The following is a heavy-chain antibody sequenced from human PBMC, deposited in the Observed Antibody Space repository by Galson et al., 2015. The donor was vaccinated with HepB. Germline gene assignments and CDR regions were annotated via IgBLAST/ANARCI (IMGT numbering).Heavy chain of an antibody. Sequence: ALRLACAASGFTFSNHAMHWVRQAPGKGLEWVAVIWFDGRNDFYADSVKGRFTISRDNSQNTLFLQMNSLRGEDTAVYYCAKEVRYSSNWFEGFYYDGMDVWGQGTTVTVSS. CDR3: AKEVRYSSNWFEGFYYDGMDV. CDR1: GFTFSNHA. V-gene: IGHV3-33*06. D-gene: IGHD6-13*01. CDR2: IWFDGRND. J-gene: IGHJ6*02.